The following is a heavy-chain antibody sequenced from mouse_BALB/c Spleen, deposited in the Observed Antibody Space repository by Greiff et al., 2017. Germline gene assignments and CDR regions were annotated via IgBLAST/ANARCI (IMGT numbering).Heavy chain of an antibody. Sequence: VQLQQSGAELMKPGASVKISCKVTGYTFSSYWIEWVNQRPGHGLEWIGEILLGSGSTNYNEMFKGKATFTADTSSNPAYMQLSSLTAEVSAVYYCTRSGEVRRAYWGQGTLVTVSA. CDR2: ILLGSGST. CDR3: TRSGEVRRAY. D-gene: IGHD2-14*01. V-gene: IGHV1-9*01. J-gene: IGHJ3*01. CDR1: GYTFSSYW.